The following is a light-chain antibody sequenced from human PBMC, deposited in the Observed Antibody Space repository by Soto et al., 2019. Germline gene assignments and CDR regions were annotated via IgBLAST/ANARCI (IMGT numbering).Light chain of an antibody. CDR2: AAS. J-gene: IGKJ1*01. V-gene: IGKV1-39*01. Sequence: DVQMTPSPSSLSASPAHRVMITCRASQSISNHLNWYQQKPGKAPKLLIFAASSLQSGVPSRFSGSRSGPDFTLTISSLQPEDFATYYCQQSYSSPPTFGQGTQLDIK. CDR1: QSISNH. CDR3: QQSYSSPPT.